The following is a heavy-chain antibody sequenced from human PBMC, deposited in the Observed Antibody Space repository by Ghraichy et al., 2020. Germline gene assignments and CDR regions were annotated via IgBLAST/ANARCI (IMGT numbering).Heavy chain of an antibody. J-gene: IGHJ6*04. Sequence: GGSLRLSCAASGFTFSDYYMSWIRQAPGKGLEWVSSISSSASIIYYADSVMGRFTISRDNAKNSLFLQMNSLRAEDTAVYYCARVVDYGMDVWGKGTTVTVSS. D-gene: IGHD2-15*01. CDR1: GFTFSDYY. CDR2: ISSSASII. V-gene: IGHV3-11*01. CDR3: ARVVDYGMDV.